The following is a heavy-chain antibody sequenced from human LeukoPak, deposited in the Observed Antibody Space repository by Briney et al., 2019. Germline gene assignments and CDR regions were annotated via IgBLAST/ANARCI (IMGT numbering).Heavy chain of an antibody. CDR3: TRENRPFCPFAY. Sequence: SETLSLTCTVSGGSISSSSFYWGWIRQPPGKGLEWIGSIYYSGSPYYNPSLRSRVTMFLDRANNQFSLSLTSVTAADSAVYYCTRENRPFCPFAYWGQGVLVTVSS. CDR1: GGSISSSSFY. D-gene: IGHD2/OR15-2a*01. CDR2: IYYSGSP. V-gene: IGHV4-39*07. J-gene: IGHJ4*02.